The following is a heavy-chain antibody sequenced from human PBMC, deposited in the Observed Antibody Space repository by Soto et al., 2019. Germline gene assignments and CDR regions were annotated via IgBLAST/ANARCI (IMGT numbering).Heavy chain of an antibody. D-gene: IGHD5-12*01. CDR1: GFTFSSYG. CDR2: IWYDGSNK. V-gene: IGHV3-33*01. Sequence: GGSLRLSCAASGFTFSSYGMHWVRQAPGKGLEWVAVIWYDGSNKYYADSVKGRFTISRDNSKNTLYLQMNSLRAEDTAVYYCARDTVDGYTVPGYWGQGTLVTVSS. CDR3: ARDTVDGYTVPGY. J-gene: IGHJ4*02.